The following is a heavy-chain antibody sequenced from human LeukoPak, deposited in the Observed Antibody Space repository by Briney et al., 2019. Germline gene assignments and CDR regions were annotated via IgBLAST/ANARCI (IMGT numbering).Heavy chain of an antibody. Sequence: GGSLRLSCAASGFTFSSCAMHWVRQAPGKGLEWVAVISYDGSNKYYADSVKGRFTISRDNSKNTLYLQMNSLRAEDTAVYYCARENYGDYLVYWGQGTLVTVSS. V-gene: IGHV3-30-3*01. CDR1: GFTFSSCA. D-gene: IGHD4-17*01. CDR3: ARENYGDYLVY. J-gene: IGHJ4*02. CDR2: ISYDGSNK.